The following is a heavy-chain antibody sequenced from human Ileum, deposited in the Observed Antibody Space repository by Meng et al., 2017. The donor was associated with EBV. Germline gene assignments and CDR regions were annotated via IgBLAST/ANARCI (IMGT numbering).Heavy chain of an antibody. J-gene: IGHJ4*02. D-gene: IGHD3-10*02. V-gene: IGHV4-59*01. Sequence: QLQGSGPGLVKPSATLSLTCTVSGGSISSYYWSWIRQPPGKGLEWIGYIYYSGSTNYNPSLKSRVTMSVDTSKNQFSLKLSSVTAADTAVYYCAKNRINMLDWGQGTLVTVSS. CDR3: AKNRINMLD. CDR2: IYYSGST. CDR1: GGSISSYY.